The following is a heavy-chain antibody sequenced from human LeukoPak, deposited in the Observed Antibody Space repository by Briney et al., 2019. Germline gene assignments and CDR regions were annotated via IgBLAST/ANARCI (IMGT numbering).Heavy chain of an antibody. CDR1: GFTFSSYE. V-gene: IGHV3-48*03. Sequence: GGSLRLSCAASGFTFSSYEMNWVRQAPGKGLEWVSYISSSGSTIFYADSVKGRFTISRDNAKNSLYLQMNSLRAEDTTVYYCARDPGGYMDVWGKGTTVTISS. J-gene: IGHJ6*03. CDR3: ARDPGGYMDV. D-gene: IGHD3-10*01. CDR2: ISSSGSTI.